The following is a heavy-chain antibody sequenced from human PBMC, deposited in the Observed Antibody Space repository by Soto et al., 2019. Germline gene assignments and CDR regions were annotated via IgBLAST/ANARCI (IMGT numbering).Heavy chain of an antibody. D-gene: IGHD6-19*01. J-gene: IGHJ1*01. Sequence: SETLSLTCTVSGGSISSYYWSWIRQPPGKGLEWIGYIYYSGSTNYNPSLKSRVTISVDTSKNQFSLKLSSVTAADTAVYYCARVVAVAGIEYFQHWGQGTLVTVSS. V-gene: IGHV4-59*01. CDR2: IYYSGST. CDR3: ARVVAVAGIEYFQH. CDR1: GGSISSYY.